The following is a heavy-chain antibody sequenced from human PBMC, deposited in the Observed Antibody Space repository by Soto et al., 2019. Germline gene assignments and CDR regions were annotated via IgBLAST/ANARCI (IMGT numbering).Heavy chain of an antibody. CDR2: IIPIFGTA. V-gene: IGHV1-69*13. J-gene: IGHJ4*02. CDR1: GGTFSSYA. CDR3: ARVNRAVAGLLDY. D-gene: IGHD6-19*01. Sequence: SVKVSCKASGGTFSSYAISWVRQAPGQGLEWMGGIIPIFGTANYAQKFQGRVTITADESTSTAYMELSSLRSEDTAVYYCARVNRAVAGLLDYWGQGTLVTVSS.